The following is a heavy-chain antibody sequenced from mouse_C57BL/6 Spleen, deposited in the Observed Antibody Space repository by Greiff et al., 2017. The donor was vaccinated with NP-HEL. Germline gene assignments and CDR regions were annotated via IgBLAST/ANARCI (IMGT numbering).Heavy chain of an antibody. CDR3: ARGTLMVTTRYFDV. V-gene: IGHV1-42*01. D-gene: IGHD2-2*01. J-gene: IGHJ1*03. CDR2: INPSTGGT. CDR1: GYSFTGYY. Sequence: VQLQQSGPELVKPGASVKISCKASGYSFTGYYMNWVKQSPEKSLEWIGEINPSTGGTTYNQKFKAKATLTVDKSSSTAYMQLKSLTSEDSAVYYCARGTLMVTTRYFDVWGTGTTVTVSS.